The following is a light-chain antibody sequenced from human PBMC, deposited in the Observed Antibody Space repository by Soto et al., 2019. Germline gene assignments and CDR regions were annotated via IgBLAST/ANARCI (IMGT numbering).Light chain of an antibody. CDR2: AAS. J-gene: IGKJ1*01. CDR1: QSISSF. CDR3: QQSDSTPRT. V-gene: IGKV1-39*01. Sequence: DIQMTQFPSSLSASVGDRVTITCRASQSISSFLNWYQQRPGKAPKLLIYAASILQSGVPSRFSGSGSGTDFTLTISSLQPEDFATYYCQQSDSTPRTFGQGTKVDIK.